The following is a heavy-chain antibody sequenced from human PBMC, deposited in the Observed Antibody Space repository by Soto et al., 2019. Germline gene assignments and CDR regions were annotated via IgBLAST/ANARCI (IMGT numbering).Heavy chain of an antibody. CDR2: IFHSGST. V-gene: IGHV4-38-2*01. D-gene: IGHD5-18*01. Sequence: NPSETLSLTCAVSGYSIRSGHYWGWIRQPPGKGLEWIGSIFHSGSTYYNPSLKGRVTISIDTSKNHFSLNLRSVTAADTAVYYCATYVDSTMVDAFDIWGQGTMVTVSS. J-gene: IGHJ3*02. CDR1: GYSIRSGHY. CDR3: ATYVDSTMVDAFDI.